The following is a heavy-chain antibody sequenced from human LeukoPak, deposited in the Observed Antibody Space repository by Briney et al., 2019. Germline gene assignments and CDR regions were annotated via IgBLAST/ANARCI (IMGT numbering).Heavy chain of an antibody. CDR2: INPSGGST. J-gene: IGHJ4*02. CDR3: ARDDGSGSYYNRDNFDY. V-gene: IGHV1-46*01. Sequence: ASVKVSCKASGYTFTSYYMHWVRQAPGQGLEWMGIINPSGGSTSYAQKFQGRVTMTRDTSTSTAYMELRSLRSDDTAVYYCARDDGSGSYYNRDNFDYWGQGTLVTVSS. CDR1: GYTFTSYY. D-gene: IGHD3-10*01.